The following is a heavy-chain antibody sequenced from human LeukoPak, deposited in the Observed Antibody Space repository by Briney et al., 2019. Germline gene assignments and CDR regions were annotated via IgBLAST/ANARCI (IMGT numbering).Heavy chain of an antibody. CDR3: AKGSGSSWYYFDN. J-gene: IGHJ4*02. D-gene: IGHD6-13*01. CDR1: GFTFGSYA. Sequence: GGSLRLSCAASGFTFGSYAMSWVRQAPGKGLEWVSAITGDGLSTYYADSVKGRFTISRDNSKNTLHLQMNSLRAEDTALYYCAKGSGSSWYYFDNWGQGTLVTVSS. V-gene: IGHV3-23*01. CDR2: ITGDGLST.